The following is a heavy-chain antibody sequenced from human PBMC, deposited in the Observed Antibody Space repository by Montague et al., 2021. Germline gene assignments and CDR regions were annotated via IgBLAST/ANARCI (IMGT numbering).Heavy chain of an antibody. Sequence: SLRLSCAASGLIFSHSWMAWVRLPPGKGLEWVVGVNPDGSQVGYVESVKGRFTVSKDNAKNSLFLQMNSLRGDDTALYYCARNPAYGALDYWGQGTRVTVSS. CDR2: VNPDGSQV. CDR1: GLIFSHSW. CDR3: ARNPAYGALDY. V-gene: IGHV3-7*03. D-gene: IGHD4/OR15-4a*01. J-gene: IGHJ4*02.